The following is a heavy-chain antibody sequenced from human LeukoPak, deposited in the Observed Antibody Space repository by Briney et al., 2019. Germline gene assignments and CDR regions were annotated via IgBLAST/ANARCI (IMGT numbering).Heavy chain of an antibody. Sequence: GGSLRLSCAASGFTFSSYWMSWVRQAPGRGLEWVANIKQDGSEKYYVDSVKGRFTISRDNAKNSLYLQMNSLRAEDTAVYYCARDLYRIVVVPHYFDYWGQGTLVTVSS. CDR1: GFTFSSYW. CDR2: IKQDGSEK. V-gene: IGHV3-7*01. J-gene: IGHJ4*02. D-gene: IGHD3-22*01. CDR3: ARDLYRIVVVPHYFDY.